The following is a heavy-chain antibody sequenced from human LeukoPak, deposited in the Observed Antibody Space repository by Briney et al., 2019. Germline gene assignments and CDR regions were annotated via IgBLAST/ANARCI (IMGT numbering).Heavy chain of an antibody. D-gene: IGHD2-15*01. CDR1: GFTFSSYA. CDR3: AKEKTPGSFFDY. CDR2: ISYDGSNK. Sequence: GGSLRLSCAASGFTFSSYAMHWVRQAPGKGLEWVAVISYDGSNKYYADSVEGRFTISRDNSKNTLYLQMNSLRAEDTAVCYCAKEKTPGSFFDYWGQGTLVTVSS. V-gene: IGHV3-30-3*01. J-gene: IGHJ4*02.